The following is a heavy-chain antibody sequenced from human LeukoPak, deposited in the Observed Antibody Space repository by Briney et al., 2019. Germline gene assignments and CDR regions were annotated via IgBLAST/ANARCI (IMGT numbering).Heavy chain of an antibody. CDR3: AKENSGSFPV. V-gene: IGHV3-43D*03. Sequence: PGGSLRLSCAASGFTFDDYAMHWVRQAPGKGLEWVSLISWDGGSTYYADSVKGRFTISRDNSKNSLYLQMNSLRAEDTALYYCAKENSGSFPVWGQGTLVTVSS. CDR2: ISWDGGST. D-gene: IGHD1-26*01. J-gene: IGHJ4*02. CDR1: GFTFDDYA.